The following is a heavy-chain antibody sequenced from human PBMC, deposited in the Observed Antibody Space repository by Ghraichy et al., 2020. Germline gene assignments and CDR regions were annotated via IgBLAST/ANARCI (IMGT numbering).Heavy chain of an antibody. CDR2: IYTSGST. D-gene: IGHD1-1*01. V-gene: IGHV4-61*02. J-gene: IGHJ4*02. CDR3: ARELTWGRRRNKLELDY. Sequence: SETLSLTCTVSGGSISSGSYYWSWIRQPAGKGLEWIGRIYTSGSTNYNPSLKSRVTISVDTSKNQFSLKLSSVTAADTAVYYCARELTWGRRRNKLELDYWGQGTLVTVSS. CDR1: GGSISSGSYY.